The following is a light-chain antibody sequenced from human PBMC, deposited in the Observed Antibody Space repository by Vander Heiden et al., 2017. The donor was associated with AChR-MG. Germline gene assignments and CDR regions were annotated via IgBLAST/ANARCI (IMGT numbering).Light chain of an antibody. CDR3: QQNDSSKS. CDR2: GES. Sequence: DIQMTQSPSSLSASVGDRVTITCRASQSLSNYLNWYQQKPGKAPKLLIYGESSLESGVPARFSGSGSGTDFTLTISSLQAEDFAAYYCQQNDSSKSFGQGTKVEVK. J-gene: IGKJ1*01. CDR1: QSLSNY. V-gene: IGKV1-39*01.